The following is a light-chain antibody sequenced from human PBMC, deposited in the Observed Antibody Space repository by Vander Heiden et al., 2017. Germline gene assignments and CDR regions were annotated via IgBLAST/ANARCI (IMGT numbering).Light chain of an antibody. V-gene: IGKV1-9*01. J-gene: IGKJ3*01. Sequence: IQLTPSPSSLSASVGDRVTITCRASQGISSYLAWYQQKPGKAPKLLIYAASTLQRGVPSRFSGSGSGTDFTLTISSLQPEDFATYYCQQLNSYPPAFGPGTKVDIK. CDR1: QGISSY. CDR3: QQLNSYPPA. CDR2: AAS.